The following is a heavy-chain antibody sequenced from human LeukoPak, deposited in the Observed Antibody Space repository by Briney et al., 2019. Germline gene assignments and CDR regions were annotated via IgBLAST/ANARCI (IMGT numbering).Heavy chain of an antibody. V-gene: IGHV4-4*07. CDR2: IYTSGTI. Sequence: SETLSLTCTVSGGSISSYYWSWIRQPAGTALEWIGRIYTSGTITYNPSLKSRVTMSVDTSKNQFSLKLSSVTAADTAVYYCARRDMVRGVNWFDPWGQGTLVTVSS. CDR1: GGSISSYY. D-gene: IGHD3-10*01. J-gene: IGHJ5*02. CDR3: ARRDMVRGVNWFDP.